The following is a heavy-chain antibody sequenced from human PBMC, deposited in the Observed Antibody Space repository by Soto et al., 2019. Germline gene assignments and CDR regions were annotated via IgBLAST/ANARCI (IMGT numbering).Heavy chain of an antibody. CDR3: TTSGWYYDFWSGYYPLAPHYCYYGMDV. CDR2: IKSKTDGGTT. D-gene: IGHD3-3*01. CDR1: GFTFSNAW. J-gene: IGHJ6*02. V-gene: IGHV3-15*01. Sequence: GGSLRLSCAASGFTFSNAWMSWVRQAPGKGLEWVGRIKSKTDGGTTDYAAPVKGRFTISRDDSKNTLYLQMNSLKTEDTAVYYCTTSGWYYDFWSGYYPLAPHYCYYGMDVWGQGTTVTVSS.